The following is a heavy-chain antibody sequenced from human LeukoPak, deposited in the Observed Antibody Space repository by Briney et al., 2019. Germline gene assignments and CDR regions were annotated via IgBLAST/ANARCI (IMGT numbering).Heavy chain of an antibody. CDR1: GFTLSSNY. J-gene: IGHJ4*02. CDR3: ARGGESSSWYFTPYFDY. D-gene: IGHD6-13*01. V-gene: IGHV3-53*01. Sequence: PGGSLRLSCAASGFTLSSNYMSWVRQAPGKGLEWVSVIYSGGSTYYEDSVKGRFTISRDNSKKTLYLQMNSLRAEDTAVYYCARGGESSSWYFTPYFDYWGQGTLVTVSS. CDR2: IYSGGST.